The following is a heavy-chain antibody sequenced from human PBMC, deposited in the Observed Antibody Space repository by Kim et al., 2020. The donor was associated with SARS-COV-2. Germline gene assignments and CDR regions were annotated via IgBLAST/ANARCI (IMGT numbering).Heavy chain of an antibody. J-gene: IGHJ6*02. CDR3: ARHRSYYGMDV. V-gene: IGHV4-59*08. CDR1: GGSISSYY. CDR2: IYYSGST. D-gene: IGHD3-16*02. Sequence: SETLSLTCTVSGGSISSYYWSWIRQPPGKGLEWIGYIYYSGSTNYNPSLKSRVTISVDTSKNQFSLKLSSVTAADTAVYYCARHRSYYGMDVWGQGTTVTVSS.